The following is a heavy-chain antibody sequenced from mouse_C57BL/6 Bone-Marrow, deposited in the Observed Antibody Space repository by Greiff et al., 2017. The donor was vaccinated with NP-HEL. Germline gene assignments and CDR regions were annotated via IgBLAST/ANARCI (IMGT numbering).Heavy chain of an antibody. CDR2: IYPGDGDT. J-gene: IGHJ4*01. V-gene: IGHV1-82*01. CDR3: ARWGLRRAGDY. D-gene: IGHD2-2*01. Sequence: VKLQQSGPELVKPGASVKISCKASGYAFSSSWMNWVKQRPGKGLEWIGRIYPGDGDTNYNGKFKGKATLTADKSSSTAYMQLSSLTSEDSAVYFCARWGLRRAGDYWGQGTSVTVSS. CDR1: GYAFSSSW.